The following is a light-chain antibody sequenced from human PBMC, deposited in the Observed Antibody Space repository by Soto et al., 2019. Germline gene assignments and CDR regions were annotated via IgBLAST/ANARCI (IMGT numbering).Light chain of an antibody. Sequence: EIVLTQSPGTLSLSPGERATLSCRASQSVRSSQLAWYQQKPGQAPRLLIYGASTTATGIPDRFSGGGSGTDLTLTISRLEPEDFAVYYCQQFGSSPEYTFGQGTKLEVK. CDR3: QQFGSSPEYT. CDR2: GAS. J-gene: IGKJ2*01. V-gene: IGKV3-20*01. CDR1: QSVRSSQ.